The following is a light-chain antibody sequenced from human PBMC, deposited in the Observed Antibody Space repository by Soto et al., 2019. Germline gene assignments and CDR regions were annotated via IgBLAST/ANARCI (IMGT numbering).Light chain of an antibody. V-gene: IGKV3-20*01. CDR2: GAS. CDR1: QSVSSNH. CDR3: QQYGSSPTWT. Sequence: ESVLTQSPGTLSLSPGERATLSCRASQSVSSNHLAWYQQKPGRAPRLLIYGASNRATGIPDRFSGSGSGTDFTLTISRLEPEDSAVYYCQQYGSSPTWTFGQGTKV. J-gene: IGKJ1*01.